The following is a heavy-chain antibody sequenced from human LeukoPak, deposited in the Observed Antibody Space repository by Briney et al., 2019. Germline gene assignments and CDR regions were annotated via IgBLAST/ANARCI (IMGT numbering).Heavy chain of an antibody. Sequence: GESLKISCESSGYRFTSYWIGWVRQMPGKGLEWMGIIYPGDSNTSYSPSFQGQVTISADKSISTAYLQWSSLKASDSAMYYCVQCGGDCYTSPHWGQGTLVTVSS. CDR2: IYPGDSNT. D-gene: IGHD2-21*02. CDR1: GYRFTSYW. V-gene: IGHV5-51*01. J-gene: IGHJ4*02. CDR3: VQCGGDCYTSPH.